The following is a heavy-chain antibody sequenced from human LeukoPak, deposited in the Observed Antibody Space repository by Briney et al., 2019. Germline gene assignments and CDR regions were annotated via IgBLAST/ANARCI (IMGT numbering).Heavy chain of an antibody. V-gene: IGHV3-7*01. D-gene: IGHD5-18*01. CDR1: GFTFSSYS. CDR3: ARAQLTSMVADY. J-gene: IGHJ4*02. Sequence: GGSLRLSCAASGFTFSSYSMNWVRQAPGKGLEWVANIKEDGSAKYYVDSVKGRFTISRDNAKNSLYLHMNSLRAEDTAVYYCARAQLTSMVADYWGQGTLVAVSS. CDR2: IKEDGSAK.